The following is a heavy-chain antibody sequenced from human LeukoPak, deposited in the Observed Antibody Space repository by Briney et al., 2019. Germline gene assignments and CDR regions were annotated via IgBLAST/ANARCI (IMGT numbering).Heavy chain of an antibody. CDR2: IKEDGSED. J-gene: IGHJ6*02. CDR3: AKDMGATPYYYGMDV. CDR1: GFTFSRAW. V-gene: IGHV3-7*03. D-gene: IGHD1-26*01. Sequence: GGSLRLSCAASGFTFSRAWMSWVRQAPGKGLEWVANIKEDGSEDYYADSVKGRFTISRDNAKNSLYLQMNSLRAEDTALYYCAKDMGATPYYYGMDVWGQGTTVTVSS.